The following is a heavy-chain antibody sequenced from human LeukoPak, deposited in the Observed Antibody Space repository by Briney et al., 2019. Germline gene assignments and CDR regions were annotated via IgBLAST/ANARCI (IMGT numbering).Heavy chain of an antibody. Sequence: PGRSLRLSCAASGFTLSRYGMHWVRQAPGKGLEWVAVISFDGSNKHYADSVKGRFTISRDNSKNTLYLQMNSLRVDDTAVYYCANEFPWFGESDDYWGQGTLVTVSS. V-gene: IGHV3-30*18. D-gene: IGHD3-10*01. CDR1: GFTLSRYG. J-gene: IGHJ4*02. CDR2: ISFDGSNK. CDR3: ANEFPWFGESDDY.